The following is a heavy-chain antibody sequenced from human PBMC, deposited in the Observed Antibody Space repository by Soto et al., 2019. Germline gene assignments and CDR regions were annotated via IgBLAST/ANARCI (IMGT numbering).Heavy chain of an antibody. CDR2: ISGSGGST. Sequence: GGSLRLSCTASGCTFSDYYMSWVRQAPGKGLEWVSAISGSGGSTYYADSVKGRFTISRDNSKNTLYLQMNSLRAEDTAVYYCAKPDDAYYYYYYGMDVWGQGTTVTVSS. J-gene: IGHJ6*02. CDR3: AKPDDAYYYYYYGMDV. V-gene: IGHV3-23*01. CDR1: GCTFSDYY. D-gene: IGHD1-1*01.